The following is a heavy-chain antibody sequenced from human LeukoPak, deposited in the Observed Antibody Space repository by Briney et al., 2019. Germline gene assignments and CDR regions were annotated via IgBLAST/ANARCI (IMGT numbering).Heavy chain of an antibody. CDR3: AGRGDIAAYFDY. V-gene: IGHV4-4*02. J-gene: IGHJ4*02. Sequence: SETLSFTCAVSDSSISSSNWWRWVSQPPGQGLEWIGEIYHSGSTNYNPSLKSPVTISVDKSKNQFSLKLSSVTAADTAVYYCAGRGDIAAYFDYWGQGTLVTVSS. CDR1: DSSISSSNW. CDR2: IYHSGST. D-gene: IGHD5-24*01.